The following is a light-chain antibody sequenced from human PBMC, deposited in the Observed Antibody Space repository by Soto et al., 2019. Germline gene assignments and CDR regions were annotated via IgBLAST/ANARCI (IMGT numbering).Light chain of an antibody. Sequence: QSVLTQSSSASASLGSSVKLTCTLSSGNSSYIIAWQQQQPGKAPRYLMKLEVSGRYNKGGGVSDRFSGSSSGADRYLTISNLPFEDEADYYCETWDNNILVFGGGTKLTVL. CDR2: LEVSGRY. CDR1: SGNSSYI. V-gene: IGLV4-60*02. CDR3: ETWDNNILV. J-gene: IGLJ2*01.